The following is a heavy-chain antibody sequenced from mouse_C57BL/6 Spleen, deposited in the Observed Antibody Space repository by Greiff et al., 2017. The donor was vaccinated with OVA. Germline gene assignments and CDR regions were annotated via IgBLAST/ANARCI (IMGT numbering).Heavy chain of an antibody. Sequence: EVQGVESGGGLVKPGGSLKLSCAASGFTFSSYTMSWVRQTPEKRLEWVATISGGGGNTYYPDSVKGRFTISRDNAKNTLYLQMSSLRSEDTALYYCARHSLRSYWYFDVWGTGTTVTVSS. CDR1: GFTFSSYT. D-gene: IGHD1-1*01. CDR2: ISGGGGNT. J-gene: IGHJ1*03. V-gene: IGHV5-9*01. CDR3: ARHSLRSYWYFDV.